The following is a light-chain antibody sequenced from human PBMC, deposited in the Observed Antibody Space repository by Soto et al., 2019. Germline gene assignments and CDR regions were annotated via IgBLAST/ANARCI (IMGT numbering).Light chain of an antibody. CDR1: QSVSSY. J-gene: IGKJ5*01. Sequence: EIVLTQSPATLSLSPGERATLSCRASQSVSSYLAWYQQKPGQAPRLLIYDASNRATGMPARFSGSGSATDFTLTISSLEPEDFAVYYCQQRSNWPPSITFGQGTRLEIK. V-gene: IGKV3-11*01. CDR2: DAS. CDR3: QQRSNWPPSIT.